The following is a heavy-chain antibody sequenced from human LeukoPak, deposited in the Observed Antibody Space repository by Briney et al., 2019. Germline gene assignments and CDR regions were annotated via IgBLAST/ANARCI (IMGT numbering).Heavy chain of an antibody. CDR3: ASFSPGVRGVII. J-gene: IGHJ4*02. D-gene: IGHD3-10*01. Sequence: PSETLSLTCAVYGGSFSGYYWSWIRQPPGKGLEWIGEINHSGSTNYNPSLKSRVTISVDTSKNQFSLKLSSVTAADTAVYYCASFSPGVRGVIIWSQGTLVTVSS. CDR2: INHSGST. V-gene: IGHV4-34*01. CDR1: GGSFSGYY.